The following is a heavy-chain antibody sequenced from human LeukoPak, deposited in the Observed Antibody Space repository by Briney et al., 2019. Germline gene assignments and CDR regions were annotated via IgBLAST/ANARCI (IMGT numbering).Heavy chain of an antibody. CDR3: ARSSVRIQLGEEWALDI. J-gene: IGHJ3*02. CDR2: IIPIFGTA. Sequence: ASVKVSCKASGGTFSSYAISWVRQAPGQGLEWMGGIIPIFGTANYAQKFQGRVTITADESTSTAYMELSSLRSEDTAVYYCARSSVRIQLGEEWALDIWGQGTMVTVSS. CDR1: GGTFSSYA. D-gene: IGHD5-18*01. V-gene: IGHV1-69*13.